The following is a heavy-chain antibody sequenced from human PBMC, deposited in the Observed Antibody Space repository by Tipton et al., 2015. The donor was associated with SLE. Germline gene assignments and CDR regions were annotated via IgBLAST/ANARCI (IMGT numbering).Heavy chain of an antibody. Sequence: LRLSCTVSGGSINGYFWSWIRQSAGKGLEWIGRIYSSGTTNYNPSLKSRVTMSVDTSKNQFSLKVTSVTAADTAVYYCARGSVRADDYWGQGTLVTVSS. CDR3: ARGSVRADDY. V-gene: IGHV4-4*07. CDR2: IYSSGTT. J-gene: IGHJ4*02. D-gene: IGHD4-17*01. CDR1: GGSINGYF.